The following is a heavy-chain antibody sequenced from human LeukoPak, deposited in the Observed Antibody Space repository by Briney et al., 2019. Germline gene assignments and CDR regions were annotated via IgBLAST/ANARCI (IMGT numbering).Heavy chain of an antibody. Sequence: GGSLRLSCAASGFTFSTYAMSWVRQAPGKGLEWVSVISGSGSSTYYADSVKGRFTISRDNSKNTLYLQMNSLRAEDTAVYYCARVLSPGYNNAFDIWGQGTMVTVSS. D-gene: IGHD2/OR15-2a*01. V-gene: IGHV3-23*01. CDR1: GFTFSTYA. CDR3: ARVLSPGYNNAFDI. CDR2: ISGSGSST. J-gene: IGHJ3*02.